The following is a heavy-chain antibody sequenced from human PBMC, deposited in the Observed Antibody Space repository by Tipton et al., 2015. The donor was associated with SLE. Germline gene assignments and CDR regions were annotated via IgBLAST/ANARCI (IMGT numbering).Heavy chain of an antibody. CDR3: ARVVTVGAAHYYDIDV. CDR1: GDSITSDIYY. J-gene: IGHJ6*02. V-gene: IGHV4-39*07. Sequence: TLSLTCFVSGDSITSDIYYWGWIRQPPGKGLEWIGSVYDSGTTHYNPSLKSRVTMSVDTSKNQFSLKLGSLTAADTAVYYCARVVTVGAAHYYDIDVWGQGTRVTVSS. D-gene: IGHD2-21*02. CDR2: VYDSGTT.